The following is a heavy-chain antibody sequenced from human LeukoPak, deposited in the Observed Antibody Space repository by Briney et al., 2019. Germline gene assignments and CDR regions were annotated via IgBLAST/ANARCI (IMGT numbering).Heavy chain of an antibody. D-gene: IGHD6-13*01. CDR3: ARETRTHIAAAGTFWFDP. J-gene: IGHJ5*02. Sequence: PGGSLRLSCAASGFTFSSYSMNWVRQAPGKGLEGVSSISSSSSYIYYADSVKGRFTISRDNAKNSLYLQMNSLRAEDTAVYYCARETRTHIAAAGTFWFDPWGQGTLVTVSS. CDR2: ISSSSSYI. V-gene: IGHV3-21*01. CDR1: GFTFSSYS.